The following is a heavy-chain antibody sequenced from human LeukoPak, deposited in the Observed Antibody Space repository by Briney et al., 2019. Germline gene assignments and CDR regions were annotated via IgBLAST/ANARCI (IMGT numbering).Heavy chain of an antibody. D-gene: IGHD6-19*01. CDR3: ARALLAAFPSSGWYLRSHPTDY. J-gene: IGHJ4*02. V-gene: IGHV4-34*01. Sequence: ASETLSLTCAVYGGSFSGYYWSWIRQPPGKGLEWIGEISHSGSTNYNPSLKSRVTISVDTSKNQFSLKLSSVTAADTAVYYCARALLAAFPSSGWYLRSHPTDYWGQGTLVTVSS. CDR1: GGSFSGYY. CDR2: ISHSGST.